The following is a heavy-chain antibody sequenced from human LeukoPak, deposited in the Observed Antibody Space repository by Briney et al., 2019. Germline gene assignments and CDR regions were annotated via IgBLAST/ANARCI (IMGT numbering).Heavy chain of an antibody. J-gene: IGHJ5*02. V-gene: IGHV3-21*01. CDR2: ISSSSSYI. CDR3: ARAKGSRITMIVVAPGSARYNWFDP. D-gene: IGHD3-22*01. Sequence: GGSLRLSCAASGFTFSSFAMHWVRQAPGKGLEWVSSISSSSSYIYYADSVKGRFTISRDNAKNSLYLQMNSLRAEDTAVYYCARAKGSRITMIVVAPGSARYNWFDPWGQGTLVAVSS. CDR1: GFTFSSFA.